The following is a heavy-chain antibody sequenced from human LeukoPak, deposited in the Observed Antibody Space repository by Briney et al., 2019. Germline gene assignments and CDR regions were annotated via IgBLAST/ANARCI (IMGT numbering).Heavy chain of an antibody. CDR1: GLTFSSYA. J-gene: IGHJ4*02. D-gene: IGHD3-9*01. CDR3: AKTYYDILTGYYHPLYYFDY. CDR2: ISGSGGST. Sequence: GGSLRLSCAASGLTFSSYAMSWVRQAPGKGLEWVSAISGSGGSTYYADSVKGRFTISRDNSKNTLYLQMNSLRAEDTAVYYCAKTYYDILTGYYHPLYYFDYWGQGTLVTVSS. V-gene: IGHV3-23*01.